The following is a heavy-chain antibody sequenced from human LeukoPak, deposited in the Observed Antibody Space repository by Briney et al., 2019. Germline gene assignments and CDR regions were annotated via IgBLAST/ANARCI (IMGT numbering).Heavy chain of an antibody. J-gene: IGHJ4*02. D-gene: IGHD1-26*01. Sequence: KSGGSLRLSCAASGFTFSSYSMNWVRQAPGKGLEWVSSISSSSSYIYYADSVKGRFTISRDNAKNSQYLQMNSLRAEDTAVYYCARGNSGSYYRFSDDDYWGQGTLVTVSS. CDR2: ISSSSSYI. V-gene: IGHV3-21*01. CDR1: GFTFSSYS. CDR3: ARGNSGSYYRFSDDDY.